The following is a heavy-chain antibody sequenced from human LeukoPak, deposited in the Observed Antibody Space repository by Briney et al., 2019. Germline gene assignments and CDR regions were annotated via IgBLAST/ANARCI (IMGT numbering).Heavy chain of an antibody. CDR1: GGSISSSSYY. V-gene: IGHV4-39*01. CDR3: VRHHCSGGSCYRSFDY. Sequence: PSETLSLTCTVSGGSISSSSYYWGWIRQPPGKGLEWIGSIYYSGSTYYNPSLKSRVTISVDTSKNQFSLKLSSVTAADTAVYYCVRHHCSGGSCYRSFDYWGQGTLVTVSS. CDR2: IYYSGST. D-gene: IGHD2-15*01. J-gene: IGHJ4*02.